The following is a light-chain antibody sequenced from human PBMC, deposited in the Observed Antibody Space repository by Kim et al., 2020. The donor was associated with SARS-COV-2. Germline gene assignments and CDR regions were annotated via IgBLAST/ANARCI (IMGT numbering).Light chain of an antibody. CDR2: GAA. Sequence: VCQGESATLACRASQRVNANLAWYKRTPGQPPRLLIFGAAARDTGMPARFTGSGAGTDFNLTIRSLQSEDFEVYVGQQYDKGPYTFGRGTKLEIK. CDR3: QQYDKGPYT. V-gene: IGKV3-15*01. CDR1: QRVNAN. J-gene: IGKJ2*01.